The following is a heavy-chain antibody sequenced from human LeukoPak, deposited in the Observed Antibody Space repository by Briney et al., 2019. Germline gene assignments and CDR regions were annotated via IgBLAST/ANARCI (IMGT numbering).Heavy chain of an antibody. J-gene: IGHJ4*02. CDR3: ARLCSGGSCPGDY. Sequence: HGESLQISCKCSGYSFTSYWIGGVRPMPGKGLEWMGIIYPGDSDTRYSPSFQGHVTIAADKAISTAYLQWSSLKASDTAMYYCARLCSGGSCPGDYWGQGTLVTVSS. CDR1: GYSFTSYW. D-gene: IGHD2-15*01. V-gene: IGHV5-51*01. CDR2: IYPGDSDT.